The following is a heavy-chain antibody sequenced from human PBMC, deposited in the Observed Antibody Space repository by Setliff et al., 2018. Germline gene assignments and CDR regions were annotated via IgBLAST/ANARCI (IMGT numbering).Heavy chain of an antibody. CDR3: ARDVFPYHYEGAFDI. Sequence: WASVKVSCKASGYTFTDYYMHWVRQAPGQGLEWMGWISAYNGNTNYAQKFQGRVTMTRDTSTSTVYMDMSSLRSEDTAVYYCARDVFPYHYEGAFDIWGQGTMVTVSS. CDR2: ISAYNGNT. D-gene: IGHD3-22*01. J-gene: IGHJ3*02. CDR1: GYTFTDYY. V-gene: IGHV1-2*02.